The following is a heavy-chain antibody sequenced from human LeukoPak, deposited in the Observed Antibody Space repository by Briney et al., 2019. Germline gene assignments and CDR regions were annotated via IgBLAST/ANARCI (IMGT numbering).Heavy chain of an antibody. Sequence: GGSLRLSCAASGFTFPNYAMSWVRQAPGKGLEWVALISHRGNNQNYADSVKGRFTTSRDTSKSMVYLQLNNLRTEDTAVYYCAKERTPYDYGAEFEYWGQGTLVTVSS. J-gene: IGHJ4*02. CDR1: GFTFPNYA. CDR2: ISHRGNNQ. V-gene: IGHV3-30*18. CDR3: AKERTPYDYGAEFEY. D-gene: IGHD3-16*01.